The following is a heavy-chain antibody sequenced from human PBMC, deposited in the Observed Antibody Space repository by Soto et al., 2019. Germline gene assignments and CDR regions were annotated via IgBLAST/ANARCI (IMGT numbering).Heavy chain of an antibody. CDR3: ARSQGSSTSLEIYYYYYYGMDV. D-gene: IGHD2-2*01. V-gene: IGHV1-69*01. Sequence: QVQLVQSGAEVKKPGSSVKVSCKASGGTFGSYAISWVRQAPGQGLEWMGGSIPIPGTANYAQKFQGRVTIAADESTNTAYMELSSLRSEDTAVYYCARSQGSSTSLEIYYYYYYGMDVWGQGTTVTVSS. CDR2: SIPIPGTA. CDR1: GGTFGSYA. J-gene: IGHJ6*02.